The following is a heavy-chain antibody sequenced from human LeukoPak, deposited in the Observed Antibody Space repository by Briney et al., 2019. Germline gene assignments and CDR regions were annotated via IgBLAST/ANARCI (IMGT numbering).Heavy chain of an antibody. Sequence: GGSLRLSCAASGFTFSSYSMNWVRQAPGKGLEWVSSISSSSSYIYCADSVKGRFTISRDNAKNSLYLQMNSLRAEDTAVYYCAPEVGYCSSTSCSTDYWGQGTLVTVSS. CDR2: ISSSSSYI. J-gene: IGHJ4*02. D-gene: IGHD2-2*02. CDR3: APEVGYCSSTSCSTDY. CDR1: GFTFSSYS. V-gene: IGHV3-21*01.